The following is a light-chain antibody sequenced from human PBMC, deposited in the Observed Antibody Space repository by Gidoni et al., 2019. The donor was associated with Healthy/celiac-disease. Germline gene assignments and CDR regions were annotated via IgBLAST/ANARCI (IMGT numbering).Light chain of an antibody. V-gene: IGLV2-14*01. CDR3: SSYTSSSTLYV. Sequence: QSALTQPASVSGSPGQSITISCTGTSSDVGGYHSVSWYQQHPGKAPKLMIYDVINRPSGVSTRFSGSKSGNTASLTISGLQAEDEADYYCSSYTSSSTLYVVGTGTKVTVL. CDR1: SSDVGGYHS. CDR2: DVI. J-gene: IGLJ1*01.